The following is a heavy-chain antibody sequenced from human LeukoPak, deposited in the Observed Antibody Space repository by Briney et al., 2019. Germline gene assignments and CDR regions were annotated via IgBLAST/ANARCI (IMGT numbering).Heavy chain of an antibody. CDR3: ARWYSSGWYSDY. CDR2: VSGTSEYI. CDR1: GFTFSSYW. J-gene: IGHJ4*02. D-gene: IGHD6-19*01. V-gene: IGHV3-21*06. Sequence: PGGSLRLSCAASGFTFSSYWMNWVRQAPGKGLEWVSSVSGTSEYIYYADSVRGRFTNSRDNAKNTVYLQMNSLRAEDTAVYYCARWYSSGWYSDYWGQGTLVTVSS.